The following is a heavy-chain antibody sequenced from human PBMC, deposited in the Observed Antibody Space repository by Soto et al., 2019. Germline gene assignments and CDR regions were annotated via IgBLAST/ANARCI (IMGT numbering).Heavy chain of an antibody. CDR1: GYTLTELS. Sequence: VASVKVSCKVSGYTLTELSMHWVRQAPGKGLEWMGGFDPEDGETIYAQKFQGRVTMTEDTSTDTAYMELSSLRSEDTAVYYCATLIRKNYYGSGAFDIWRQGTMVTVSS. V-gene: IGHV1-24*01. D-gene: IGHD3-10*01. J-gene: IGHJ3*02. CDR3: ATLIRKNYYGSGAFDI. CDR2: FDPEDGET.